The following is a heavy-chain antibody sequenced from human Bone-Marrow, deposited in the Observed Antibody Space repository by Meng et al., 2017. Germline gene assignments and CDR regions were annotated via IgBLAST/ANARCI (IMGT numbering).Heavy chain of an antibody. J-gene: IGHJ3*02. CDR2: INAGNGNT. Sequence: ASVKVSCKASGYTFTSYAMHWVRQAPGQRLEWMGWINAGNGNTKYSQKFQGRVTITRDTSASTAYMELSSLRSEDTAVYYCARSESGSSSSPSEGEFDIWGQGTMVTVSS. CDR3: ARSESGSSSSPSEGEFDI. D-gene: IGHD6-6*01. V-gene: IGHV1-3*01. CDR1: GYTFTSYA.